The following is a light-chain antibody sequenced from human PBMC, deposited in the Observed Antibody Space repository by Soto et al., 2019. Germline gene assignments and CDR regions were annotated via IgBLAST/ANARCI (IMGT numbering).Light chain of an antibody. Sequence: DIQLTQSPSFLSASVGDRVTITCRASQGISDFLAWYQQKPGKAPKLLIYGASTLQTGVPSRFSGIASGTEFTLTISNLQPADFATYYCQQFSVYPLTFGGGTKVEIK. V-gene: IGKV1-9*01. CDR1: QGISDF. CDR2: GAS. CDR3: QQFSVYPLT. J-gene: IGKJ4*01.